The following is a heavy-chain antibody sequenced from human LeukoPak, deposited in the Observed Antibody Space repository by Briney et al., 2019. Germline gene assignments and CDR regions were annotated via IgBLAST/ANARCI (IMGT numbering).Heavy chain of an antibody. J-gene: IGHJ6*02. CDR3: ARGSIRVLGHYYCYGMDV. D-gene: IGHD2-8*02. CDR2: MNPNSGNT. V-gene: IGHV1-8*01. Sequence: ASVKVSCKASGYTFTSYDINWVRQATGQGLEWMGWMNPNSGNTGYAQKFQGRVTMTRNTSISTAYMELNSLRSEDTAVYYCARGSIRVLGHYYCYGMDVWGQGTTVTVSS. CDR1: GYTFTSYD.